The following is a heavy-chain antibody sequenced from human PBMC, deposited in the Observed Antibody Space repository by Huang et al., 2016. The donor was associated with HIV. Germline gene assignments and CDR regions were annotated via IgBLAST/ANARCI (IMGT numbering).Heavy chain of an antibody. CDR2: SIPLDGAA. D-gene: IGHD3-3*02. J-gene: IGHJ6*03. CDR3: AKVAAGQPFHFYYYMDA. Sequence: QVNLVQSGAEVRKPGSSVKVSCKASGGTFKKYAISWVRQAPGQGLGWMVASIPLDGAAEYAEKFQDRVTLTADGSTNTAYLELDRLTSEDTAVYYCAKVAAGQPFHFYYYMDAWGDGTTVIVSS. CDR1: GGTFKKYA. V-gene: IGHV1-69*13.